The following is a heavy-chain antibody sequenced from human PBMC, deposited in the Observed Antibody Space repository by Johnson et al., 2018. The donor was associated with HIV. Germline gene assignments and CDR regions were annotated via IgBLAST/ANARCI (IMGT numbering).Heavy chain of an antibody. V-gene: IGHV3-66*01. Sequence: VQLVESGGGLVKPGGSLRLSCAASGFTFSNAWMSWVRQAPGKGLEWVSVIYSGGSTYYADSVKGRFTISRDNSKSTLILQMDSLRADDTAVYYCASGGWLEGAFDIGGQGTLVTVSS. J-gene: IGHJ3*02. CDR3: ASGGWLEGAFDI. D-gene: IGHD6-19*01. CDR1: GFTFSNAW. CDR2: IYSGGST.